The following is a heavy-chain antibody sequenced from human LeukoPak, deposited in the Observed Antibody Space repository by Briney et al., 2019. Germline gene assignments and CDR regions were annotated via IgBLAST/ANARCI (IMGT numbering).Heavy chain of an antibody. J-gene: IGHJ4*02. CDR1: GFTLSSKY. D-gene: IGHD4-17*01. Sequence: GGSLRLSCAASGFTLSSKYMSWVRQAPGKGLEWVSVIDNGGSAYYADSVKGRFTISRDNSKNTLYLQMNSLRAEDTAVYYCASDDGDYVYDYWGQGTLVTVSS. CDR2: IDNGGSA. CDR3: ASDDGDYVYDY. V-gene: IGHV3-53*01.